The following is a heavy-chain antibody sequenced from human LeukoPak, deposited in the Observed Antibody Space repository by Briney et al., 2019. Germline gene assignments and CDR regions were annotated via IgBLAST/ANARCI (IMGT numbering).Heavy chain of an antibody. CDR2: IYYSGST. V-gene: IGHV4-39*01. J-gene: IGHJ6*03. CDR1: GGSFSGYY. Sequence: SETLSLTCDVSGGSFSGYYWGWIRQPPGKGLEWIGSIYYSGSTYYNPSLKSRVTISVDTSKNQFSLKLSSVTAADTAVYYCARAYYYYYYMDVWGKGTTVTVSS. CDR3: ARAYYYYYYMDV.